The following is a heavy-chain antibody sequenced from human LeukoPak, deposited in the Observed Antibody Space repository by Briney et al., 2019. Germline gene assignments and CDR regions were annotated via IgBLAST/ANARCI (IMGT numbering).Heavy chain of an antibody. D-gene: IGHD2-15*01. CDR1: GFTFSSFG. V-gene: IGHV3-23*01. CDR3: ARVLRYCSGGNCYSGGLGYMDV. Sequence: AGGSLRLSCAASGFTFSSFGMTWVRQAQAPGKGLEWVSGISGRDGSTYYADSVKGRFTISRDNAKNSLFLQMNSLRAEDTAVYYCARVLRYCSGGNCYSGGLGYMDVWGKGTTVTVSS. J-gene: IGHJ6*03. CDR2: ISGRDGST.